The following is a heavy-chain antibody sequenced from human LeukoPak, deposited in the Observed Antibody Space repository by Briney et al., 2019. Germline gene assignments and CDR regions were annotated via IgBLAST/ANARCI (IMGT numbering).Heavy chain of an antibody. CDR1: GFTFSWFG. D-gene: IGHD4-17*01. Sequence: GGSLRLSCAASGFTFSWFGMHWVRQAPGKGLEWVAVISYDRSNKYYADSVKGRFTISRDNSKNTLYLQMNSLRAEDTAVYYCARQYYGDYAGSGAFDIWGQGSMVTVSS. J-gene: IGHJ3*02. CDR3: ARQYYGDYAGSGAFDI. CDR2: ISYDRSNK. V-gene: IGHV3-30*19.